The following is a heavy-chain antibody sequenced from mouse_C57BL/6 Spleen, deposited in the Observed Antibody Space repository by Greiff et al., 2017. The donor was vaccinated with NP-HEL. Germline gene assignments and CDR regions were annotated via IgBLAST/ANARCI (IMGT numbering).Heavy chain of an antibody. CDR1: GYAFSSSW. J-gene: IGHJ4*01. CDR2: IYPGDGDT. CDR3: AREGYDVPYYARDY. D-gene: IGHD2-2*01. V-gene: IGHV1-82*01. Sequence: QVQLQQSGPELVKPGASVKISCKASGYAFSSSWMNWVKQRPGQGLEWIGRIYPGDGDTNYNGKFKGKATLTADKSSSTAYMQLSSLTSEDSAVYFGAREGYDVPYYARDYWGQGTSVTVSS.